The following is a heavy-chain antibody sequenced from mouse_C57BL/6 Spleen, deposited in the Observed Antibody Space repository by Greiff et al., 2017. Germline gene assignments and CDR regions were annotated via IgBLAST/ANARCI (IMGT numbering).Heavy chain of an antibody. Sequence: QVQLQQSGAELVMPGASVKLSCKASGYTFTSYWMHWVKQRPGQGLEWIGEIDPSDSYTNYNQKFKGKATLTVDKSSSTAYMQLSSLTSEDSAVYYCARAGYGVAYWGQGTLVTVSA. CDR3: ARAGYGVAY. CDR1: GYTFTSYW. J-gene: IGHJ3*01. CDR2: IDPSDSYT. D-gene: IGHD2-14*01. V-gene: IGHV1-69*01.